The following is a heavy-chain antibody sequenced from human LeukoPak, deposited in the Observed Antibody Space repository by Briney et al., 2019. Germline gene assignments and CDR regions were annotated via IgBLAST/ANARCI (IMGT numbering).Heavy chain of an antibody. CDR2: IKQDGSEK. Sequence: GGSLRLSCAASGFTFSSYPMSWVRQAPGKGLEWVANIKQDGSEKYYVDSVKGRFTISRDNAKNSLYLQMNSLRAEDTAVYYCARGEYYDFWSGYYTATGYLDYWGQGTLVTVSS. J-gene: IGHJ4*02. V-gene: IGHV3-7*01. D-gene: IGHD3-3*01. CDR3: ARGEYYDFWSGYYTATGYLDY. CDR1: GFTFSSYP.